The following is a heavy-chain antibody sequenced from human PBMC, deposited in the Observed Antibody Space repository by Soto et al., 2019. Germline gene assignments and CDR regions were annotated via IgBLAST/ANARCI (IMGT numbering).Heavy chain of an antibody. Sequence: PGGSLRLSCAASRFTFSNYHMNWVRQPPGKGLEWVSSISGSSDYIYYADSVKGRFTISRDNAKNSLFLQMNSLRVEDTAVYYCAGAPGVSVAEDLQFWGQGILVTVSS. D-gene: IGHD6-19*01. V-gene: IGHV3-21*01. CDR2: ISGSSDYI. CDR1: RFTFSNYH. J-gene: IGHJ4*02. CDR3: AGAPGVSVAEDLQF.